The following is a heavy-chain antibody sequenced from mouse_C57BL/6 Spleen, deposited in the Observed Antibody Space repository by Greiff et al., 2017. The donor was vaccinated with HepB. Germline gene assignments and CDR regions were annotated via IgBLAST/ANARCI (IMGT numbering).Heavy chain of an antibody. CDR2: INPYNGGT. Sequence: EVKLVESGPVLVKPGASVKMSCKASGYTFTDYYMNWVKQSHGKSLEWIGVINPYNGGTSYNQKFKGKATLTVDKSSSTAYMELNSLTSEDSAVYYCAPYDYDGGFAYWGQGTLVTVSA. V-gene: IGHV1-19*01. CDR1: GYTFTDYY. D-gene: IGHD2-4*01. CDR3: APYDYDGGFAY. J-gene: IGHJ3*01.